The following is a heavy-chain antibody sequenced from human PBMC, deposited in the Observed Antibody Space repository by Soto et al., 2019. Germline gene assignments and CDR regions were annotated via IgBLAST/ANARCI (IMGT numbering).Heavy chain of an antibody. CDR3: ATVFDL. D-gene: IGHD4-17*01. CDR2: IDTDGGGT. V-gene: IGHV3-74*01. J-gene: IGHJ5*02. CDR1: GFTLGSHR. Sequence: DVQLVESGGGLVQPGGSLRVSCAASGFTLGSHRIHWVRQPPGKGLEWVSRIDTDGGGTSYADSVKGRFTISTDNAKNPVYLQMNGLRAEATAVYYCATVFDLWGQGTLVTVSS.